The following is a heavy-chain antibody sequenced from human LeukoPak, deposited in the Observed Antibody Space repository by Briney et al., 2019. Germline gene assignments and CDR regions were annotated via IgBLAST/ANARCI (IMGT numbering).Heavy chain of an antibody. CDR2: IYHNGNT. D-gene: IGHD3-3*01. Sequence: PSETLSLTCTVSGGSINFYYWSWIRQPPGKGLEWIGYIYHNGNTNYNPSLKSRITMSVDPSKNQFSLKLNSVTAADTAVYYCARGGDYDFWSVPTDYWGQGTLVTVSS. V-gene: IGHV4-59*12. CDR3: ARGGDYDFWSVPTDY. CDR1: GGSINFYY. J-gene: IGHJ4*02.